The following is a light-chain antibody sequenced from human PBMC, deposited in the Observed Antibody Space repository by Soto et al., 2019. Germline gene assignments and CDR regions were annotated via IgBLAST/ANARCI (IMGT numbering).Light chain of an antibody. CDR3: QKYYNAPET. CDR2: AAS. V-gene: IGKV1-27*01. CDR1: QGISSY. Sequence: DIQMTQSPSSLSASVGDRVTITCRASQGISSYLAWYQQKPGKVPKVLIYAASTLQSGVPCRFSGRGYGTDFTLTISSLQPEDVATYYCQKYYNAPETFGQGTKVEIK. J-gene: IGKJ1*01.